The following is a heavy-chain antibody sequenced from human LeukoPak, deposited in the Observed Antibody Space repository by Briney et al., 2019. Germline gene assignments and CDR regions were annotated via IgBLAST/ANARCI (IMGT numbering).Heavy chain of an antibody. V-gene: IGHV4-59*01. CDR3: ARDPSSWFGELSYFDY. CDR1: GGSISSYY. Sequence: SETLSLTCTVSGGSISSYYWSWIRQPPGKGLEWIGYIYYSGSTNYNPSLKSRVTISVDTSKNQFSLKLSSVTAADTAVYYCARDPSSWFGELSYFDYWGQGTLVTVSS. D-gene: IGHD3-10*01. CDR2: IYYSGST. J-gene: IGHJ4*02.